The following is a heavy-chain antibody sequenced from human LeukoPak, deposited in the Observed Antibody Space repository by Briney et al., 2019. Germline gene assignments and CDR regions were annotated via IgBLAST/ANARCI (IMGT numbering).Heavy chain of an antibody. CDR2: ISSSSTTI. CDR3: AELGITMVGGV. D-gene: IGHD3-10*02. V-gene: IGHV3-48*04. J-gene: IGHJ6*04. Sequence: GGSLRLSCAASGFTLSSYSMNWVRQAPGKGLEWASYISSSSTTIYYADSVKGRFTISRDNAKNSLYLQMNSLRAEDTAVYYCAELGITMVGGVWGKGTTVTISS. CDR1: GFTLSSYS.